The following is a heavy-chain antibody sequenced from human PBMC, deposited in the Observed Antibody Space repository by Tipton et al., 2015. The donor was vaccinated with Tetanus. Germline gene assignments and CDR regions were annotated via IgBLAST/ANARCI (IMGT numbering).Heavy chain of an antibody. CDR2: ISWNSGSI. J-gene: IGHJ4*02. V-gene: IGHV3-9*01. CDR1: GFTFDDYA. Sequence: SLRLSCAASGFTFDDYAMHWVRQAPGKGLEWVSGISWNSGSIGYADSVKGRFTISRDSAKNSLYLQMNSLRAEDTAVYYCARGCRRDGYNFRSPSPGHTLNWGQGTLVSVSS. CDR3: ARGCRRDGYNFRSPSPGHTLN. D-gene: IGHD5-24*01.